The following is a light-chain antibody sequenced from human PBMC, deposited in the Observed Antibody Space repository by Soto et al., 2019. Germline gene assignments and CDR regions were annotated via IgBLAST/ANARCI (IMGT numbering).Light chain of an antibody. Sequence: IPMTQSPSSLSASVGDRVTITCRASQGIRNDLDWYQQKPGKAPKRLIYAASSLQNGAPSRFSGSGSGTEFTLTISSLQPEDFATYYCLQRDTYSVGGGTKVEIK. V-gene: IGKV1-17*01. CDR2: AAS. CDR1: QGIRND. CDR3: LQRDTYS. J-gene: IGKJ4*01.